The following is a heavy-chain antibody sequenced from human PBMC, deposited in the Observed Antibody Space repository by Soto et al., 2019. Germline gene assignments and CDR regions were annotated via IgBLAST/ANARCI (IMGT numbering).Heavy chain of an antibody. CDR3: AKEGESRHYDCDY. CDR1: GFTFSNYA. J-gene: IGHJ4*02. Sequence: EVQLSESGGGLVQPGGSLRLSCAASGFTFSNYAMSWVRRAPGKGLEWVSGIGSSDDNTHYSDSVKGRFTISRDNSESTLLLQMNSLRAEDTAVYYCAKEGESRHYDCDYWGQGALVTVSS. CDR2: IGSSDDNT. D-gene: IGHD3-10*01. V-gene: IGHV3-23*01.